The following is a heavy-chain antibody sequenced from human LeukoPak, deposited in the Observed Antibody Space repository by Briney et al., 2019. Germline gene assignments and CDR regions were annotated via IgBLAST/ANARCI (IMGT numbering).Heavy chain of an antibody. CDR3: ARVGSKIYCSGGSCYSRGRQKNVDY. V-gene: IGHV1-2*06. CDR1: GYTFTGYD. Sequence: ASVKVSCKASGYTFTGYDMTWVRQAPGPGLEWMGRINPNSGGTNYAQKFQGRVTMTRDTSISTAYMELSRLRSDDTAVYYCARVGSKIYCSGGSCYSRGRQKNVDYWGQGTLVTVSS. D-gene: IGHD2-15*01. CDR2: INPNSGGT. J-gene: IGHJ4*02.